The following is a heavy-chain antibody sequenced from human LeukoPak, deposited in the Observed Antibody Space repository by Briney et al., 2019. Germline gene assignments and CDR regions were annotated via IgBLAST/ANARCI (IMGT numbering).Heavy chain of an antibody. CDR3: ARGLNGGGEFDY. CDR2: IYYSGST. CDR1: GGSISSYY. V-gene: IGHV4-59*01. J-gene: IGHJ4*02. D-gene: IGHD3-16*01. Sequence: TETLSLTCTVSGGSISSYYWSWIRQPPGKGLEWIGYIYYSGSTNYNPSLKSRVTISVDTSKNQFSLKLSSVTAADTAVYYCARGLNGGGEFDYWGQGTLVTVSS.